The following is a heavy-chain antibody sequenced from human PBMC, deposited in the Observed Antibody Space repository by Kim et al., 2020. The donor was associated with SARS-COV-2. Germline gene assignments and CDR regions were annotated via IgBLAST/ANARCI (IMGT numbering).Heavy chain of an antibody. J-gene: IGHJ4*02. Sequence: SETLSLTCTVSGGSISSGDYYWSWLRQPPGKGLEWIGYIYYSGSTYYNPSLKSRVTISVDTSKNQFSLKLSSVTAADTAVYYCARVGGDQLSFDYWGQGTLVTVSS. CDR3: ARVGGDQLSFDY. CDR1: GGSISSGDYY. V-gene: IGHV4-30-4*01. CDR2: IYYSGST. D-gene: IGHD1-1*01.